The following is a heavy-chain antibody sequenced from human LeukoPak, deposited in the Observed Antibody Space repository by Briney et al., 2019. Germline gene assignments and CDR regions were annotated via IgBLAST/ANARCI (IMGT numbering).Heavy chain of an antibody. D-gene: IGHD3-10*01. CDR3: ARFGITVVRGGKYYFDY. CDR1: SGSISNYY. Sequence: SETLSLTCTVSSGSISNYYWSWIRQPPGKGLEWIGHIYYSGATKYNPSLKSRITISVDTSKNQFSLMLSSVTAADTAVYYCARFGITVVRGGKYYFDYWGQGTLVTVSS. V-gene: IGHV4-59*08. CDR2: IYYSGAT. J-gene: IGHJ4*02.